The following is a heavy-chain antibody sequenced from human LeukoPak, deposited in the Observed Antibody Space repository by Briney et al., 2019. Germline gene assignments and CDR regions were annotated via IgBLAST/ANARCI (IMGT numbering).Heavy chain of an antibody. V-gene: IGHV3-23*01. CDR3: AKVAATYYYDSSGYSDY. J-gene: IGHJ4*02. CDR1: GFTFSSYA. D-gene: IGHD3-22*01. CDR2: ISGSGGST. Sequence: GGSLRLSCAASGFTFSSYAMSWVRQAPGKGLEWVSAISGSGGSTYYADSVKGRFTISRDNSKNTLYLQMNGLRAEDTAVYYCAKVAATYYYDSSGYSDYWGQGTLVTVSS.